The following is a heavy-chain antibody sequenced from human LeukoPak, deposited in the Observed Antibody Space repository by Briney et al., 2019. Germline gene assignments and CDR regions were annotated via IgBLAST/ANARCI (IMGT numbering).Heavy chain of an antibody. CDR1: GFTFSSYA. Sequence: PGGSLRLSCAASGFTFSSYAMSWVRQAPGKGLEWVSAISGSGGSTYYADSVKGRFTISRDNAKNSLYLQMNSLRAEDTAVYYCVRDPEALDYWGQGTLVTVSS. V-gene: IGHV3-23*01. CDR3: VRDPEALDY. J-gene: IGHJ4*02. CDR2: ISGSGGST.